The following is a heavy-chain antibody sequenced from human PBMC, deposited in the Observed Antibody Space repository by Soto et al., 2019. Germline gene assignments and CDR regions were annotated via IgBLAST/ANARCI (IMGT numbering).Heavy chain of an antibody. CDR2: ISAYNGNT. D-gene: IGHD3-16*01. J-gene: IGHJ4*02. Sequence: ASVTVSCQASGYTFTSYCISWVRQAPGQGLEWMGWISAYNGNTNYAQKLQGRVTMTTDTSTSTAYMELRSLRSDDTAVYYCARDMVRPPLIGRAVFDYWGQGTLVTV. CDR1: GYTFTSYC. V-gene: IGHV1-18*01. CDR3: ARDMVRPPLIGRAVFDY.